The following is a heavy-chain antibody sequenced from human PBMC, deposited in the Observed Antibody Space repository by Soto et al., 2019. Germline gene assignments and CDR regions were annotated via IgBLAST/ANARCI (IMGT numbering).Heavy chain of an antibody. D-gene: IGHD6-6*01. CDR2: IYYSGST. J-gene: IGHJ5*02. CDR3: ARHLFVEYSSSWWFDP. CDR1: GGSISSRSYY. V-gene: IGHV4-39*01. Sequence: DTLSLTGTVSGGSISSRSYYLGWIRQPPGKGLEWIGSIYYSGSTYYNPSLKSRVTISVDTSKNQFSLKLRSVTAADTAVYYCARHLFVEYSSSWWFDPWGQGTLVTVSS.